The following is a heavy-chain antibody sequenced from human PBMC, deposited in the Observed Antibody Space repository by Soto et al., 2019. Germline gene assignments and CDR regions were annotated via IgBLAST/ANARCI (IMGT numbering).Heavy chain of an antibody. J-gene: IGHJ4*02. CDR2: IWYDGSHK. D-gene: IGHD1-26*01. V-gene: IGHV3-33*01. CDR1: GFTFSTYG. CDR3: ARAVGPFDY. Sequence: QVQLVESGGGVVQPGRSLRLSCAASGFTFSTYGMHWVRQAPGMGLEWVAVIWYDGSHKDYVDSLKGRFTISRDNSKNILYLQMNSLRVKDTAVYYCARAVGPFDYWGQGTLVTVSS.